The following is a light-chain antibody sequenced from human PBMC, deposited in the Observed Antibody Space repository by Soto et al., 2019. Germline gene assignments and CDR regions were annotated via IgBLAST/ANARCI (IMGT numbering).Light chain of an antibody. V-gene: IGKV1-39*01. Sequence: DIQMTQSPSSLSASVGDRVTITCWASQGIANYLNWYQQKPGKAPKLLIYGASSLQSGVPSKFSGSGSGTDFTLTISSLQPEDFATYYCQQSFNNPRTFGQGTKVEFK. CDR2: GAS. CDR1: QGIANY. J-gene: IGKJ1*01. CDR3: QQSFNNPRT.